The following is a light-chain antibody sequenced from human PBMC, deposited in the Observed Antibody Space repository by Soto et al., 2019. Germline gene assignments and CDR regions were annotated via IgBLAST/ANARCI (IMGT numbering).Light chain of an antibody. CDR3: QQYHT. J-gene: IGKJ2*01. CDR1: QSVSSSD. CDR2: GAS. Sequence: EIVLTQSPGTLSLSPGERATLSCRASQSVSSSDLAWYQQKPGKAPRLLIYGASSRATGIPDRFSGSGSGTDFTLTISRLEPEDLAVYYCQQYHTFGQVTKLEIK. V-gene: IGKV3-20*01.